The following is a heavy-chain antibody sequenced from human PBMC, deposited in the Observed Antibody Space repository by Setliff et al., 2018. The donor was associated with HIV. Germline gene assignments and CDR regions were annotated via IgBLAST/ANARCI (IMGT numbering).Heavy chain of an antibody. CDR1: GFSFSTYG. D-gene: IGHD2-2*01. V-gene: IGHV3-33*06. J-gene: IGHJ4*02. CDR3: AKTRRYCSSTSCSNLFDY. Sequence: PGGSLRLSCAASGFSFSTYGMHWVRQAPGKGLDWVAVIWDDGNNEHYAESVRGRFTLSRDNSGNTLYLQMNSLRAEDTAVYYCAKTRRYCSSTSCSNLFDYWGQGTLVTVSS. CDR2: IWDDGNNE.